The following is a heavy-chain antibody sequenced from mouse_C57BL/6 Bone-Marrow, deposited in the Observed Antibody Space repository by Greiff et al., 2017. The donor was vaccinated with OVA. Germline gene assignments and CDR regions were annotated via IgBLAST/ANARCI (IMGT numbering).Heavy chain of an antibody. V-gene: IGHV1-85*01. CDR2: IYPRDGST. J-gene: IGHJ4*01. CDR1: GYTFTSYD. CDR3: ARFYYDYDDAMDY. D-gene: IGHD2-4*01. Sequence: VQLQQSGPELVKPGASVKLSCKASGYTFTSYDINWVKQRPGQGLEWIGWIYPRDGSTKYNEKFKGKATLTVDTSSSTAYMELHSLTSEDAAVYFCARFYYDYDDAMDYWGQGTSVTVSS.